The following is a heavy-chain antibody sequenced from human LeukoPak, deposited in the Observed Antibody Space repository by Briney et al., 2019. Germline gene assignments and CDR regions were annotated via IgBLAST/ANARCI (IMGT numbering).Heavy chain of an antibody. V-gene: IGHV1-69*04. Sequence: VASVKVSCKTSGGSFSTYVINWVRQAPGQGLEWMGRTLPVLGTVNHAQSFQGRVNITADTATNTGYMELSSLKSEDTAVYYCARGGVVEIGAVGMDVWGQGTTVTVSS. CDR3: ARGGVVEIGAVGMDV. J-gene: IGHJ6*02. CDR1: GGSFSTYV. D-gene: IGHD2-21*01. CDR2: TLPVLGTV.